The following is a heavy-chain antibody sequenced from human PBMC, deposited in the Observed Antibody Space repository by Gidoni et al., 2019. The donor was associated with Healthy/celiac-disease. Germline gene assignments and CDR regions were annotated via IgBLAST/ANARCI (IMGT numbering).Heavy chain of an antibody. Sequence: EVQLVESGGGLVQPGRSLRLSCAASGFTFDDYAMHWVRQAPGKGLEWVSGISWNSGSIGYADSVKGRFTISRDNAKNSLYLQMNSLRAEDTALYYCAKVVQSTLLWFGELSGDAFDIWGQGTMVTVSS. CDR2: ISWNSGSI. D-gene: IGHD3-10*01. CDR3: AKVVQSTLLWFGELSGDAFDI. V-gene: IGHV3-9*01. J-gene: IGHJ3*02. CDR1: GFTFDDYA.